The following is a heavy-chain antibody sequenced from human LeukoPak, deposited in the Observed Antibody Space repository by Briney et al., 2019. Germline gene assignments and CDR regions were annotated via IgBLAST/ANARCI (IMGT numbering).Heavy chain of an antibody. V-gene: IGHV3-30*04. D-gene: IGHD1-26*01. CDR3: AKGGSGSYYYYGMDV. Sequence: PGRSLRLSCAASGFTFSSYAMHWVRQAPGKGLEWVAVISYDGSNKYYADSVKGRFTISRDNSKNTLYLQMNSLRAEDTAVYYCAKGGSGSYYYYGMDVWGQGTTVTVSS. J-gene: IGHJ6*02. CDR1: GFTFSSYA. CDR2: ISYDGSNK.